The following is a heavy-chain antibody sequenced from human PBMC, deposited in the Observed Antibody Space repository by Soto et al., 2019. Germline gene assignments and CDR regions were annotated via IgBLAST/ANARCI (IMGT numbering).Heavy chain of an antibody. CDR3: ARELRSYSGAYSDH. CDR2: VSYDGTKT. Sequence: LRLSCVGSGFTFKNYGMHWVRQAPGKGLEWLAVVSYDGTKTMYTDSVKGRISISRDNARNTLFLQMDSLTAEDTALYYCARELRSYSGAYSDHWGQGTPVTV. J-gene: IGHJ4*02. CDR1: GFTFKNYG. D-gene: IGHD1-26*01. V-gene: IGHV3-33*05.